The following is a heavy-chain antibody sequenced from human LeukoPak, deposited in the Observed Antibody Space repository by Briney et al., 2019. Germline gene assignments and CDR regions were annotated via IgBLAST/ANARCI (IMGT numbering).Heavy chain of an antibody. V-gene: IGHV4-30-4*01. CDR2: IFDSGYT. CDR1: GGSITRRDYY. Sequence: SETLSLTCTVSGGSITRRDYYWSWIRQPPGKGLEWIGYIFDSGYTQYNPSFKSQVSISEDTSKNQFSLKLTSVTAADTAVYYCASSPRGTLYYFDNWGQGTLVTVSS. D-gene: IGHD5-12*01. CDR3: ASSPRGTLYYFDN. J-gene: IGHJ4*02.